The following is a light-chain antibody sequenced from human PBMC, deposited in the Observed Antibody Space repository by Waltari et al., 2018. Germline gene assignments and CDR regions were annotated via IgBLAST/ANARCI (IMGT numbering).Light chain of an antibody. CDR2: EVG. V-gene: IGLV2-14*01. J-gene: IGLJ2*01. Sequence: QSALTQPASVSGSPGQSITISCTGTRGDVGGYNYVSWYQQHEGKAPKVIIYEVGTRPSGVSTHFYASESGETSSLTISGLQAEDEATYDCSSYTSAPTLSVVFGGGTKVTVL. CDR1: RGDVGGYNY. CDR3: SSYTSAPTLSVV.